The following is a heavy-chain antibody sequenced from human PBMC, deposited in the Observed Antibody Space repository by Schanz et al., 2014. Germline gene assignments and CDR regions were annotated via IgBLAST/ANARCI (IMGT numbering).Heavy chain of an antibody. CDR3: ARPPPLVRGIAGWFGP. J-gene: IGHJ5*02. CDR1: GFPFSSHG. CDR2: VSYDGSNR. Sequence: QVQLVESGGGVVQPGRSLKLSCAASGFPFSSHGMHWVRQAPGKGLEWVAVVSYDGSNRDYADSVKGRFTISRDNSKTPLSLQIKTLRAEATAVYYCARPPPLVRGIAGWFGPWGQGSLVTVSS. D-gene: IGHD3-10*01. V-gene: IGHV3-30*03.